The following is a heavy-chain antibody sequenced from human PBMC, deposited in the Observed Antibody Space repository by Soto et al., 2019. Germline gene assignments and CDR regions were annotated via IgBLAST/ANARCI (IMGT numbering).Heavy chain of an antibody. Sequence: GGSLRLSCAASGFTFSDYDMSWVRQAPGKGLEWVSTISGRGGNTYFADSVKGRFTISRDNSRNTLYLQMDSLTVEDSAVYSCAKAGCSGGTCYLYYFDYWGQGALVTVSS. V-gene: IGHV3-23*01. CDR2: ISGRGGNT. CDR1: GFTFSDYD. CDR3: AKAGCSGGTCYLYYFDY. J-gene: IGHJ4*02. D-gene: IGHD2-15*01.